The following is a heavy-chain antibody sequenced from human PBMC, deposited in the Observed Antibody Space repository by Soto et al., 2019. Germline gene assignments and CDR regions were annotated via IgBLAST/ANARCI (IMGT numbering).Heavy chain of an antibody. Sequence: QVQLVESGGGVVQPGRSLRLSCAASGFTFSSYGMHWVRQAPGKGLEWVAVISYDGSNKYYADSVKGRFTISRDNSKNALYLQMNSLRAEDTAVYYCAKGPREWLVNYYCEGMDVWGQGTTVTVSS. J-gene: IGHJ6*01. CDR2: ISYDGSNK. D-gene: IGHD6-19*01. CDR3: AKGPREWLVNYYCEGMDV. CDR1: GFTFSSYG. V-gene: IGHV3-30*18.